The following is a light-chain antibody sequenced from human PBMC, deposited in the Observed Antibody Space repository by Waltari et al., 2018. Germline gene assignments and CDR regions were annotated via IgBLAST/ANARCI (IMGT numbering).Light chain of an antibody. CDR2: KAS. CDR1: QSISNW. J-gene: IGKJ4*01. Sequence: DIQITQYPSTLFASVGDRVTITCRAIQSISNWLAWYQQKPGKAPKLLIYKASTLESGVPSRFSGSGSGTEFTLTISSLQPDDFATYYCQQYNSYSLLTFGGGTKVEIK. CDR3: QQYNSYSLLT. V-gene: IGKV1-5*03.